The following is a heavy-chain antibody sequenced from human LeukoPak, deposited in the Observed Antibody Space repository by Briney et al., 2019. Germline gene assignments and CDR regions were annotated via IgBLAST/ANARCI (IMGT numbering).Heavy chain of an antibody. CDR1: GFTLSSYS. J-gene: IGHJ3*02. CDR2: ISSSSSYI. Sequence: GGSLRLSCAASGFTLSSYSMNWVRQAPGKGLEWVPSISSSSSYIYFADSVKGRFTISRDNAKKLLFLQMNSLRAEDTAVYYCARDSGVGPCLFCSGFDIWGQGTMVTVSS. V-gene: IGHV3-21*01. D-gene: IGHD1-26*01. CDR3: ARDSGVGPCLFCSGFDI.